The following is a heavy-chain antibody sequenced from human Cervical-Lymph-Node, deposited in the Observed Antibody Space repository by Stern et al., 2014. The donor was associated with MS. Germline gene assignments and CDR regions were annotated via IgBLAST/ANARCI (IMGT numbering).Heavy chain of an antibody. CDR3: ARAGMVRGVVIKGCDF. CDR1: GFPFSDYA. J-gene: IGHJ4*02. V-gene: IGHV3-33*01. Sequence: MQLVESGGGVVQPGRSLTLSCAASGFPFSDYAMHWVRQAPGKGLEWVADIWYDGRNQHYADSLKGRFTISRDNSRDILYLQMNSLRAEDTAVYYCARAGMVRGVVIKGCDFWGQGTLVTVSS. D-gene: IGHD3-10*01. CDR2: IWYDGRNQ.